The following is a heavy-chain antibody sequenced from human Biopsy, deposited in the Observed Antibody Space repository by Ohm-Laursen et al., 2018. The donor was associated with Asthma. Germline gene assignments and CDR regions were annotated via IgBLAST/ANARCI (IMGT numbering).Heavy chain of an antibody. CDR2: LIPVLGTA. D-gene: IGHD5-12*01. Sequence: AASVKVSCKASGGSFSNYAISWVRQAPRQGLEWMGGLIPVLGTADYAQMFEGRVTITADESTSTAYMELSSLRSEDTAVYYCARGYSGSDRIVYYYSGMEVWGPGTTVTVSS. CDR3: ARGYSGSDRIVYYYSGMEV. J-gene: IGHJ6*02. V-gene: IGHV1-69*13. CDR1: GGSFSNYA.